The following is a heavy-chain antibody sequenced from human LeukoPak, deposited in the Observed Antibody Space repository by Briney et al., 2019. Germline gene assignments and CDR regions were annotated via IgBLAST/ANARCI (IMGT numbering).Heavy chain of an antibody. Sequence: GGSLRLSCAASGFTFNNYGMHWVRQAPGKGLEWVAFIRYNGNNQYYADSVKGRFTISRDNSKNTLYLQMNSLKGDDTAVYYCAKRGLPAAGNNWFDPWGQGAQVTISS. V-gene: IGHV3-30*02. CDR1: GFTFNNYG. D-gene: IGHD6-13*01. CDR3: AKRGLPAAGNNWFDP. J-gene: IGHJ5*02. CDR2: IRYNGNNQ.